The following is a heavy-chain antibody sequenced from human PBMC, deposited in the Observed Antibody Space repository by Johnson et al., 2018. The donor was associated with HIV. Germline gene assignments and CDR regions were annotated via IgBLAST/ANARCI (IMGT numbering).Heavy chain of an antibody. D-gene: IGHD3-3*01. CDR1: GFTFSSYA. J-gene: IGHJ3*02. CDR2: VWYDGSNK. V-gene: IGHV3-33*06. Sequence: QVQLVESGGGVVQPGRSLRLSCAASGFTFSSYAMHWVRQAPGMGLEWVAVVWYDGSNKYYADSVKGRFTISRDNSKNTLYMQMNSLRAEDTAVYYCAKDNGARGYDFWNGFLPSALDIWGQGTMVTVSS. CDR3: AKDNGARGYDFWNGFLPSALDI.